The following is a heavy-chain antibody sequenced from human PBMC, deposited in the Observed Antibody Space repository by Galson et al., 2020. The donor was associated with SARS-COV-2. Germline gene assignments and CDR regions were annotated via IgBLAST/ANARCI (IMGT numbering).Heavy chain of an antibody. CDR2: VYNTGST. CDR1: GGSISSGDNY. V-gene: IGHV4-30-4*01. J-gene: IGHJ3*02. D-gene: IGHD4-4*01. Sequence: SETLSLTCTVSGGSISSGDNYWSWIRQPPGKGLEWIGYVYNTGSTRYNPSLKSRVVISVDMSKNQFSLELSSVKAADTAMYFCARDPTMTTVITHAFDIWGQGTMVTVAS. CDR3: ARDPTMTTVITHAFDI.